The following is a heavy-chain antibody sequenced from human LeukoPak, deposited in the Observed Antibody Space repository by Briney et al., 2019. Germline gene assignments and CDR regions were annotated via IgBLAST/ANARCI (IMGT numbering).Heavy chain of an antibody. CDR3: TTDSGSYQGFDY. D-gene: IGHD1-26*01. CDR1: GFTFSNAW. V-gene: IGHV3-15*07. J-gene: IGHJ4*02. Sequence: GGSLRLSCAASGFTFSNAWMNWVRQAPGKGLEWVGRIKSKTDGGTTDYAAPVKGRFTISRDDSKNTLYLQRNSLKTEDTAVYYCTTDSGSYQGFDYWGQGTLVTVSS. CDR2: IKSKTDGGTT.